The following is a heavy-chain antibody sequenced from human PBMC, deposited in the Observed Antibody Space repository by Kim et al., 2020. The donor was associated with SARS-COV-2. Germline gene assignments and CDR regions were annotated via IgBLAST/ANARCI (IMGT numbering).Heavy chain of an antibody. CDR1: GYSFTSYW. J-gene: IGHJ3*02. Sequence: GESLKISCKGSGYSFTSYWIGWVRQMPGKGLEWMGIIYPGDSDTRYSPSFQGQVTISADKSISTAYLQWSSLKASDTAMYYCARQPKDSFRAFDIWGQGTMVTVSS. CDR3: ARQPKDSFRAFDI. D-gene: IGHD2-15*01. V-gene: IGHV5-51*01. CDR2: IYPGDSDT.